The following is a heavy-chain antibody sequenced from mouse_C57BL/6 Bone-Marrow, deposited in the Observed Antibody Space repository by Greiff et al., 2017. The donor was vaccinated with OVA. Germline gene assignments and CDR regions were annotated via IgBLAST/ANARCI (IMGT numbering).Heavy chain of an antibody. CDR1: GYTFTDYY. D-gene: IGHD2-4*01. J-gene: IGHJ3*01. CDR2: INPNNGGT. Sequence: VQLQQSGPELVKPGASVKISCKASGYTFTDYYMNWVKQSPGHRLEWIGDINPNNGGTSYNQKFKGKATLTVDKSSSTAYMELRSLTSEDSAVDYCARLYYYDYDGWFAYWGQGTLVTVSA. V-gene: IGHV1-26*01. CDR3: ARLYYYDYDGWFAY.